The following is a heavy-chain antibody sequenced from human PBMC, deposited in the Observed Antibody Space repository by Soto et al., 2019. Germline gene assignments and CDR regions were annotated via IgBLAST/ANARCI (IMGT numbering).Heavy chain of an antibody. CDR3: AREQSFTPGYKYYYGMDV. Sequence: ASVKVSCKASGGTFSSYAISWVRQAPGQGLEWMGGIIPIFGTANYAQKFRGRVTITADESTSTAYMELSSLRSEDTAVYYCAREQSFTPGYKYYYGMDVWGQGTTVTVS. CDR2: IIPIFGTA. CDR1: GGTFSSYA. D-gene: IGHD1-20*01. V-gene: IGHV1-69*13. J-gene: IGHJ6*02.